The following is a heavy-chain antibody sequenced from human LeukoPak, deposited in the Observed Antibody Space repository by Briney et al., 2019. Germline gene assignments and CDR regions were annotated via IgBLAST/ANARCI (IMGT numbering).Heavy chain of an antibody. CDR2: IEPDGSGK. J-gene: IGHJ4*02. Sequence: PGGSLRLSCAASGFSFRDYWMSWVRQAPGKGLEWVADIEPDGSGKTYVDSVKGRFTISRDNAQQSLYLQMDTLTAEDTAVYYCVTSWVRQQRDFWGQRTLVTVSS. CDR3: VTSWVRQQRDF. D-gene: IGHD3-10*01. CDR1: GFSFRDYW. V-gene: IGHV3-7*01.